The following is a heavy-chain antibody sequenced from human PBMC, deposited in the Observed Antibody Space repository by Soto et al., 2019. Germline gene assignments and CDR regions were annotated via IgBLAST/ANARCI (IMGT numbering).Heavy chain of an antibody. V-gene: IGHV3-21*06. J-gene: IGHJ6*02. CDR3: ARDSECHSTSCGFPPHV. CDR1: GFTFSDEN. Sequence: PGGSLRLSCSASGFTFSDENMSWVRQVPGKGLEWVSGISGGGSYIFYADFVQGRFSISRDNPKHSLFLEMNSLRVEDTAVYYCARDSECHSTSCGFPPHVWGQGTTVTVSS. D-gene: IGHD2-2*01. CDR2: ISGGGSYI.